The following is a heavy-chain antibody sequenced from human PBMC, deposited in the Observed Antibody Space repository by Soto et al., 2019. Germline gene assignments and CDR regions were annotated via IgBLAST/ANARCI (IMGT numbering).Heavy chain of an antibody. D-gene: IGHD3-22*01. CDR1: GGSISSGDYY. V-gene: IGHV4-30-4*01. Sequence: SETLSLTCTVSGGSISSGDYYWSWIRQPPGKGQEWIGYIYYSGSTYYNPSLKSRVTISVDTSKNQFSLKLSSVTAADTAVYYCARDDSSVPYYYYGMDVWGQGTTVTVSS. J-gene: IGHJ6*02. CDR2: IYYSGST. CDR3: ARDDSSVPYYYYGMDV.